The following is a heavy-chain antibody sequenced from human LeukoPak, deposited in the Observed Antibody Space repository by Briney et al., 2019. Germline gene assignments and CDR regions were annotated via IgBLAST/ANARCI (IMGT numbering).Heavy chain of an antibody. J-gene: IGHJ3*02. CDR2: ISYDGSNK. V-gene: IGHV3-30*04. D-gene: IGHD3-22*01. CDR1: GFTFSSYA. CDR3: ARARDYYDSSGYQNDAFDI. Sequence: GGSLRLSCAASGFTFSSYAMHWVRQAPGKGLEWVAVISYDGSNKYYADSVKGRFTISRDNSKNTLYLQMNSLRAEDTAVYYCARARDYYDSSGYQNDAFDIWGQGTMVTVSS.